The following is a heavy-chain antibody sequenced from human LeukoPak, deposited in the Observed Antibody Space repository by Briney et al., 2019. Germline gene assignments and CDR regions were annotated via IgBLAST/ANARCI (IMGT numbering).Heavy chain of an antibody. CDR3: TTGPFDYYGSASYLANGMDV. V-gene: IGHV3-15*01. Sequence: GGSLRLSCAASGFTFTNAWMSWVRQAPGKGLEWIGRIKSKTDGGTADYTAPVKGRFTISRDDSKNTLYLQMNSLKTEDTAVYYCTTGPFDYYGSASYLANGMDVWGQGTTVTVSS. CDR2: IKSKTDGGTA. D-gene: IGHD3-10*01. J-gene: IGHJ6*02. CDR1: GFTFTNAW.